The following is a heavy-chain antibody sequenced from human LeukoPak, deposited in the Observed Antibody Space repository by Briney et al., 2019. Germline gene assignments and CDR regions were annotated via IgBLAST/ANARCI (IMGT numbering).Heavy chain of an antibody. CDR3: ARGGGWLFGDYYGMDV. D-gene: IGHD3-22*01. CDR1: GFTFSSYG. Sequence: GGSLRLSCAASGFTFSSYGMHWVRQAPGKGLEWVAVIWYDGSNKYYADSEKGRFTISRDNSKNTLYLQMNSLRAEDTAVYYCARGGGWLFGDYYGMDVWGQGTTVTVSS. CDR2: IWYDGSNK. J-gene: IGHJ6*02. V-gene: IGHV3-33*01.